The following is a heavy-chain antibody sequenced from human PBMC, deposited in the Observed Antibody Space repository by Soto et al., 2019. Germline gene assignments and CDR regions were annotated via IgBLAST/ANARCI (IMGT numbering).Heavy chain of an antibody. Sequence: QSQTLSLTCAISGDSVSSNSAAWNWIRQSPSRGLEWLGRTYYRSKWYNDYAVSVKSRITINPDTSKNQFSLQLNSVTPEDTAVYYCARDSGYYDSSGYYWCSAFDIWGQGTMVTVSS. V-gene: IGHV6-1*01. D-gene: IGHD3-22*01. CDR2: TYYRSKWYN. CDR3: ARDSGYYDSSGYYWCSAFDI. J-gene: IGHJ3*02. CDR1: GDSVSSNSAA.